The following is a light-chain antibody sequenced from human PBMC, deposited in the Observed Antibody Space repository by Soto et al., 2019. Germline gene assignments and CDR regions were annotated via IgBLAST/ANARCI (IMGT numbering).Light chain of an antibody. CDR1: QGIRND. Sequence: AIQMTQSPSSLSASVGDRVTITCRASQGIRNDLGWYQQKPGKAPKLLIYAASSLQSGVPSRFSGSGSGTDFTLTISSLQPEDFATYYCLQDYNHFTFGQGTRLEIK. V-gene: IGKV1-6*01. CDR2: AAS. CDR3: LQDYNHFT. J-gene: IGKJ5*01.